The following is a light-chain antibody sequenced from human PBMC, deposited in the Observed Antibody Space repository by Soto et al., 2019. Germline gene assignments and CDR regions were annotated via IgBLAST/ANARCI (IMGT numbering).Light chain of an antibody. J-gene: IGKJ1*01. CDR3: QQYNSFPWT. V-gene: IGKV1-5*03. CDR2: KAS. CDR1: QSFNTW. Sequence: IQRTQSPSTLSAAVGDRVPITCRASQSFNTWLAWYQQKPGKAPNLLIYKASSLASGVPSRFSGSGSGTEFTLTISSLQPDDLATYYCQQYNSFPWTFGQGTKV.